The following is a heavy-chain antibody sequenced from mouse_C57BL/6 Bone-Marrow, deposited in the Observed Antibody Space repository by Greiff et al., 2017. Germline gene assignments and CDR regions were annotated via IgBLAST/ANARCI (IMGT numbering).Heavy chain of an antibody. CDR1: GFTFTDYY. Sequence: EVKLTESRGGLVHPGRSLSLSCAASGFTFTDYYMSWVRQPPGTALEWLGSIRNKANGYTTAYGASVKGRFTISRDNSQSILYLQMNALRAEDSATYYCARYKLYYYAMDYWGQGTSVTVSS. V-gene: IGHV7-3*01. CDR2: IRNKANGYTT. CDR3: ARYKLYYYAMDY. J-gene: IGHJ4*01.